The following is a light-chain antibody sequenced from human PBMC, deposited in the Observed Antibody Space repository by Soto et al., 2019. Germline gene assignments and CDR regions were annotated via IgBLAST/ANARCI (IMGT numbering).Light chain of an antibody. CDR1: SSDVGSYNL. J-gene: IGLJ1*01. Sequence: QSALTQPASVSGSPGQSITISCTGTSSDVGSYNLISWYQQYPGKAPKLMIYEGSKRPSGVSNRFSGSKSGSTASLTISGLQAEDEADYYCCSYAGSSTYIFGTGTKLTVL. CDR2: EGS. V-gene: IGLV2-23*01. CDR3: CSYAGSSTYI.